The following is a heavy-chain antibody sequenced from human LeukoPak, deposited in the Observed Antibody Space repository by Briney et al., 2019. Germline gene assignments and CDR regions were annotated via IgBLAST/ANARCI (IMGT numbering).Heavy chain of an antibody. CDR1: GFSFSRFR. V-gene: IGHV3-74*01. J-gene: IGHJ4*02. CDR2: ITSDGRNI. CDR3: VREDIVVVTTLDH. Sequence: GGSLRLSCAASGFSFSRFRMHWVRQVPGKGLVWISRITSDGRNIDYADSVKGRFTISRDDAKNTLYLQMNSLRPDDTAVYFCVREDIVVVTTLDHWGQGSLVIVSS. D-gene: IGHD2-21*02.